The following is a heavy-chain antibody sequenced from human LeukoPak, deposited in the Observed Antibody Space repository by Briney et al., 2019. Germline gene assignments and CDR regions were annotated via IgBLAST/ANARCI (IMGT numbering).Heavy chain of an antibody. Sequence: PSETLSLTCTVSGGSIRGSSYYWSWIRQPAGKGLEWIGRIYTSGSTNYNPSLKSRVTISVDTSKNQFSLKLSSVTAADTAVYYCARASGYSSGWYIDYWGQGTLVTVSS. V-gene: IGHV4-61*02. D-gene: IGHD6-19*01. CDR2: IYTSGST. J-gene: IGHJ4*02. CDR3: ARASGYSSGWYIDY. CDR1: GGSIRGSSYY.